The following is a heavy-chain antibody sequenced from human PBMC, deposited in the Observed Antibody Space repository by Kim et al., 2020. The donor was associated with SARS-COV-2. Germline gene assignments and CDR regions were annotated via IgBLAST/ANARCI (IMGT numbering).Heavy chain of an antibody. CDR3: ARETGTWYIHYFDY. D-gene: IGHD6-13*01. CDR2: IKQDGTEK. CDR1: GFTLTTYW. V-gene: IGHV3-7*01. J-gene: IGHJ4*02. Sequence: GGSLRLSCAASGFTLTTYWMSWVRQAPGKGLEWVASIKQDGTEKYYVDSVKGRFTISRDNAKNSLYLQMNSLRAEDTAMYFCARETGTWYIHYFDYWGQGXLV.